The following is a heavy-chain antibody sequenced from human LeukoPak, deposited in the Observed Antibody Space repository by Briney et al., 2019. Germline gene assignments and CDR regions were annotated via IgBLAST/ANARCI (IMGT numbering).Heavy chain of an antibody. D-gene: IGHD3-10*01. J-gene: IGHJ5*02. V-gene: IGHV3-15*01. Sequence: GGSLRLSCAASGFTFTNAWMYWVRQAPGKGLEWVGRIKSKTDGGISDYAAPVTGRFTISRDDSKSTLYLEMNSLKTEDTGVYYCSTLWYGAWGQGTLVTVSS. CDR2: IKSKTDGGIS. CDR3: STLWYGA. CDR1: GFTFTNAW.